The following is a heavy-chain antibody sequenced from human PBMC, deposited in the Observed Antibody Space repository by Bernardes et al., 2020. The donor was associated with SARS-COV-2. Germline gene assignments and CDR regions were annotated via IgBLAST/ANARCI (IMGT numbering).Heavy chain of an antibody. CDR2: IGGGGDGT. CDR1: GFIFSNYA. V-gene: IGHV3-23*01. Sequence: GGSLRLSCAASGFIFSNYAMTWVRQAPGKGLEWVSSIGGGGDGTYHTDSVKGRFTISRDNSENTLYLQMNSLSLEDTAVYYCARSGLPNDPHSDGHFARLGSWGQGTLVTVSS. D-gene: IGHD1-26*01. J-gene: IGHJ5*02. CDR3: ARSGLPNDPHSDGHFARLGS.